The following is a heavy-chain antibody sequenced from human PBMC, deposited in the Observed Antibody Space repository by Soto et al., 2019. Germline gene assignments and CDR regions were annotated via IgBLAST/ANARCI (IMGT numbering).Heavy chain of an antibody. D-gene: IGHD1-26*01. CDR2: IIPIFGTA. V-gene: IGHV1-69*13. J-gene: IGHJ5*02. CDR3: ARYSPSRYPPTNWFDP. Sequence: SVEVSCKXSGGTFSSYAISWVRQAPGQGLEWMGGIIPIFGTANYAQKFQGRVTITADESTSTAYMELSSLRSEDTAVYYRARYSPSRYPPTNWFDPWGQGTLVTVS. CDR1: GGTFSSYA.